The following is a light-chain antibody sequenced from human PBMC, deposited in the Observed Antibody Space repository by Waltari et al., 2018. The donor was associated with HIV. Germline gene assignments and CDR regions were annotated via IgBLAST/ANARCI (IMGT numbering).Light chain of an antibody. CDR1: QSVTSSY. CDR2: GAS. Sequence: EIVLTPSPGTLSLSPGERVTLSCRASQSVTSSYLAWYQQKPGQAPRLLIYGASSRATGIPDRFSGSGSGTDFTLTISRLEPEDFAVYYCQQYGSSPFTFGPGTKVDIK. J-gene: IGKJ3*01. CDR3: QQYGSSPFT. V-gene: IGKV3-20*01.